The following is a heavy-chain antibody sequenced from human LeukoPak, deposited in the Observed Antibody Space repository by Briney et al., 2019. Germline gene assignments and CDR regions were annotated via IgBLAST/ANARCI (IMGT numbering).Heavy chain of an antibody. CDR3: ARASYYYDSSGYFLFDY. Sequence: SETLSLTCAVSGYSISSGYYWSWIRQPAGKGLEWIGRIYTSGSTNYNPSLKSRVTMSVDTSKNQFSLKLSSVTAADTAVYYCARASYYYDSSGYFLFDYWGQGTLVTVSS. CDR2: IYTSGST. V-gene: IGHV4-4*07. D-gene: IGHD3-22*01. J-gene: IGHJ4*02. CDR1: GYSISSGYY.